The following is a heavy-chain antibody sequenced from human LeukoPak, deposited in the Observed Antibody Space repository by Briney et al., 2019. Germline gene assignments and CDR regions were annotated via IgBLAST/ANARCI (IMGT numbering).Heavy chain of an antibody. V-gene: IGHV4-4*07. J-gene: IGHJ6*03. CDR1: GGSISSYY. D-gene: IGHD2-2*01. CDR3: ARDSESSPYYYYMDV. CDR2: IYTSGST. Sequence: SETLSLTCTVSGGSISSYYWSWIRQPAGKGRGWGGRIYTSGSTNSNPSLKSRVTISVDKSKNQFSLKLSSVTAADTAVYYCARDSESSPYYYYMDVWGKGTTVTVSS.